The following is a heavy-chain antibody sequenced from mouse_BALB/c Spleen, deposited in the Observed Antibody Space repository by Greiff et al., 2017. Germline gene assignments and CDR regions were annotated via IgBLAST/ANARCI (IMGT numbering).Heavy chain of an antibody. Sequence: DVHLVESGGGLVKPGGSLKLSCAASGFTFSSYAMSWVRQTPEKRLEWVASISSGGSTYYPDSVKGRFTISRDNARNILYLQMSSLRSEDTAMYYCARDYYGNFYAMDYWGQGTSVTVSS. CDR3: ARDYYGNFYAMDY. V-gene: IGHV5-6-5*01. CDR2: ISSGGST. D-gene: IGHD2-1*01. J-gene: IGHJ4*01. CDR1: GFTFSSYA.